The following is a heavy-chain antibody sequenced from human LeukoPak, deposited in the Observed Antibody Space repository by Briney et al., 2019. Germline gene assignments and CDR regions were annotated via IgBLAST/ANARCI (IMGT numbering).Heavy chain of an antibody. V-gene: IGHV3-23*01. CDR3: AKDLTDYGDYYFDY. D-gene: IGHD4-17*01. CDR1: GFTFSSYW. Sequence: GGSLRLSCAASGFTFSSYWMSWVRQAPGKGLEWVSAISGSGGSTYYADSVKGRFTISRDNSKNTLYLQMNSLRAEDTAVYYCAKDLTDYGDYYFDYWGQGTLVTVSS. J-gene: IGHJ4*02. CDR2: ISGSGGST.